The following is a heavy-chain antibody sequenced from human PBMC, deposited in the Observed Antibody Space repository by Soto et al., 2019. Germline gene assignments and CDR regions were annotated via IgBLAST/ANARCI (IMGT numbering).Heavy chain of an antibody. J-gene: IGHJ4*02. CDR1: GGTFSTST. CDR2: IIPILDTA. Sequence: QVQLVQSGAEVKEPGSSVKVSCKASGGTFSTSTFTWVRQAPGQGLELMGRIIPILDTADYAQKFQGSVTITADKSTSTAFMELSSLRSEDTGIYYCARDSPIGSVFSGYDAIDLWGQGTLVTVSP. V-gene: IGHV1-69*08. D-gene: IGHD5-12*01. CDR3: ARDSPIGSVFSGYDAIDL.